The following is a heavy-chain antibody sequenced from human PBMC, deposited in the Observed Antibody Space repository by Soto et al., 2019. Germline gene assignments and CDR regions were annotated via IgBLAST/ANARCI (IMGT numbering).Heavy chain of an antibody. D-gene: IGHD3-9*01. CDR1: GYTFTGYY. CDR2: INPNSGGT. Sequence: ASVKVSCKASGYTFTGYYMHWVRQAPGQGLEWMGWINPNSGGTNYAQKFQGRVTMTRDTSISTAYMELSRLRSDDTVVYNCARGCLTGYRMFDYWGQGTLVTVSS. CDR3: ARGCLTGYRMFDY. V-gene: IGHV1-2*02. J-gene: IGHJ4*02.